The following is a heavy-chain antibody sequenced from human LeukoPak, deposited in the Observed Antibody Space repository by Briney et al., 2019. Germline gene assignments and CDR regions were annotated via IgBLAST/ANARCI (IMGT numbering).Heavy chain of an antibody. J-gene: IGHJ5*02. CDR2: ISAYNGNT. Sequence: GASVKVSCKASGYTFTSYGISWVRQAPGQGLKWMGWISAYNGNTNYAQKLQGRVTMTTDTSTSTAYMELRSLRYDDTAVYYCARVRLATVTTGWFDPWGQGTLVTVSS. CDR1: GYTFTSYG. CDR3: ARVRLATVTTGWFDP. D-gene: IGHD4-17*01. V-gene: IGHV1-18*01.